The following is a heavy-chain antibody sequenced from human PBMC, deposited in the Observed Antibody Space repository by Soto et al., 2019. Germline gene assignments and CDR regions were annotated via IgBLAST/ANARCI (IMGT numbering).Heavy chain of an antibody. V-gene: IGHV3-33*01. CDR2: IWYDGSNK. D-gene: IGHD4-17*01. CDR3: ARGYGVKSGTFDF. Sequence: QVQLVESGGGVVQPGRSLRLSWAASGLTFGSYDMHWVRQAPGKGRDWVAVIWYDGSNKDYADSVKGRFTISRDNSKNTLYLQMNSLRGEDTAVYYCARGYGVKSGTFDFWGQGTMVTVSS. J-gene: IGHJ3*01. CDR1: GLTFGSYD.